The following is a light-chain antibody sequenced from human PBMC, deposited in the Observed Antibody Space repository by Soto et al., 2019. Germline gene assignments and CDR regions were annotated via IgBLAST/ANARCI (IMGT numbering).Light chain of an antibody. J-gene: IGKJ1*01. Sequence: DIQMTQSPSTLSASVGDRVTITCRASQRIRNSLAWYQQKPGKAPKILIFGASSLESGVPPRFSGTVSGTEFTLTISSLQPDDFATYYCQQYDTYWTFGQGNKVEIK. CDR3: QQYDTYWT. CDR1: QRIRNS. CDR2: GAS. V-gene: IGKV1-5*03.